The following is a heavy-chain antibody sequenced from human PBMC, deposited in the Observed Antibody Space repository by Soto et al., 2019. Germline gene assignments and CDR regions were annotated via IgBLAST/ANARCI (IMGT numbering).Heavy chain of an antibody. J-gene: IGHJ4*02. D-gene: IGHD2-2*02. CDR2: IYYSGNT. CDR1: GGSISSSNYY. Sequence: PWETLSLTCTVSGGSISSSNYYWAWIRQPPVKGLEWIGTIYYSGNTYYTPSLKSRLTISVDTSKNQFSLKLNSVTAADTAVYYCARQPKYCDSDSCYSAHFDYWGQGALVTVSS. V-gene: IGHV4-39*01. CDR3: ARQPKYCDSDSCYSAHFDY.